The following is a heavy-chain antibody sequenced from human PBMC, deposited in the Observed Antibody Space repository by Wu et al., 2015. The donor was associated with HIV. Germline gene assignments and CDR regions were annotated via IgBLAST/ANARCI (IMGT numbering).Heavy chain of an antibody. CDR1: GYRFTGYY. J-gene: IGHJ6*03. CDR3: ARDLGNDFAVRGYYWYMDV. Sequence: QVQLVQSGAEVKKPGASVKVSCKASGYRFTGYYIHWVRQAPGQGLEWMGWINPNTGSTDYAQNFQGRVTMTRDASISTAYLQLNRLRSDDTAVYFCARDLGNDFAVRGYYWYMDVWGRGTAITSP. V-gene: IGHV1-2*02. D-gene: IGHD3/OR15-3a*01. CDR2: INPNTGST.